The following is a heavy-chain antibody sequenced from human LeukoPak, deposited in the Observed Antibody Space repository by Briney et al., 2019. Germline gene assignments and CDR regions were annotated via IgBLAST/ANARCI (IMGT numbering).Heavy chain of an antibody. V-gene: IGHV3-7*01. CDR1: GFTFSSYC. Sequence: GGSLRLSCRASGFTFSSYCMSWVRQAPGKGLEWVANIKEDGREKYYVDSVKGRFTISRDNAKNSLYLQMNSLRAEDTAVYYCARDRRYCRSSYCRGDAFDIWGQGTMVTVSS. D-gene: IGHD1-26*01. CDR2: IKEDGREK. CDR3: ARDRRYCRSSYCRGDAFDI. J-gene: IGHJ3*02.